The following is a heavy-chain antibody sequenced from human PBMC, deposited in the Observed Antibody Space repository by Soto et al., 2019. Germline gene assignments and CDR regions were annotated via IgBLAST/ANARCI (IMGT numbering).Heavy chain of an antibody. D-gene: IGHD3-10*01. CDR3: ARDQSPCFGETHFNWFDP. J-gene: IGHJ5*02. CDR2: IWYDGSNK. V-gene: IGHV3-33*01. Sequence: PGGSLRLSCAAPGFTFSSYGMHWVRQAPGKGLEWVAVIWYDGSNKYYADSVKGRFTISRDNSKNTLYLQMNSLRAEDTAVYYCARDQSPCFGETHFNWFDPWGQGTLVTVSS. CDR1: GFTFSSYG.